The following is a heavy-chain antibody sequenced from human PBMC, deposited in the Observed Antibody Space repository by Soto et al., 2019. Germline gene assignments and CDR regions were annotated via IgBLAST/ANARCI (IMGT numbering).Heavy chain of an antibody. CDR2: ISSYNGDT. J-gene: IGHJ6*02. CDR3: AREGVAPYYYYGMDV. V-gene: IGHV1-18*01. D-gene: IGHD5-12*01. CDR1: GYTFTRSG. Sequence: QVQLVQSGAEVKKPGASVKVSCKASGYTFTRSGISWVRQAPGQGPEWVGWISSYNGDTNYAQTFQGRVNMTTDTSTSTAYMELRSLRSDDTAVYYCAREGVAPYYYYGMDVWGQGTPVTVSS.